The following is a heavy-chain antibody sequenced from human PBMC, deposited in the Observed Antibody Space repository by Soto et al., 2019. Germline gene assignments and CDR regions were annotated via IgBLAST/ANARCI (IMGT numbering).Heavy chain of an antibody. J-gene: IGHJ3*02. CDR2: IYYSGST. D-gene: IGHD3-16*01. CDR3: ARGGTVHRDAFDI. CDR1: GGSISSYY. Sequence: QVQLQESGPGLVKPSETLSLTCTVSGGSISSYYWSWIRQPPGKGLEWIGYIYYSGSTNYNPSLKSRVTISVDTSKNQFSLKLSSVTDADTAVYYCARGGTVHRDAFDIWGQGTMVTVSS. V-gene: IGHV4-59*01.